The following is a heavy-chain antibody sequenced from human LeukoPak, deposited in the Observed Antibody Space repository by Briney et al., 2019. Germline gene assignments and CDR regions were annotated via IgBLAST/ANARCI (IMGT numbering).Heavy chain of an antibody. CDR1: GFTFSSYW. CDR3: ARDRVRYFDWLLSDDYYFDY. J-gene: IGHJ4*02. V-gene: IGHV3-7*01. D-gene: IGHD3-9*01. CDR2: IKQDGSEK. Sequence: GGSLRLSCAASGFTFSSYWMSWVRQAPGKGLEWVANIKQDGSEKYYVDSVKGRFTISRDNAKNSLYLQMNSLRAEDTAVYYCARDRVRYFDWLLSDDYYFDYWGQGTLVTVSS.